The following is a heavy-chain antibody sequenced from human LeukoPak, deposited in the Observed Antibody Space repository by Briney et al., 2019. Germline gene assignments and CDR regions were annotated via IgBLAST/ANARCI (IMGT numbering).Heavy chain of an antibody. J-gene: IGHJ4*02. CDR3: ARDNHYYGSGNYDY. CDR1: GFTFSIYG. Sequence: GGSLRLSCAASGFTFSIYGIHWVRQAPGKGLEWVAVIWYDGSNKYYADSVKGRFIISRDNSKNTLYLQMNSLRAEDTAVYYCARDNHYYGSGNYDYWGQGTLVTVSS. CDR2: IWYDGSNK. V-gene: IGHV3-33*01. D-gene: IGHD3-10*01.